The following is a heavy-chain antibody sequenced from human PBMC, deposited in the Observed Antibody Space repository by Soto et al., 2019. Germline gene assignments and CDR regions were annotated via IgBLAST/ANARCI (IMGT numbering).Heavy chain of an antibody. D-gene: IGHD2-2*01. CDR2: IWYDGSNK. Sequence: PGGSLRLSCAASGFTFSSYSMHWVRQAPGKGLEWVADIWYDGSNKYYADSVKGRFTISRDNAKNTLYLQMNSLRAEDTAVYYCARDIPESYAIDYWGQGTLVTVSS. CDR3: ARDIPESYAIDY. CDR1: GFTFSSYS. V-gene: IGHV3-33*01. J-gene: IGHJ4*02.